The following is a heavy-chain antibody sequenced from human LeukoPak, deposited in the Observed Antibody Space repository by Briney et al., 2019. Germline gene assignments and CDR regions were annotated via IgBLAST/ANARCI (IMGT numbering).Heavy chain of an antibody. CDR3: AREEDFWSGYYG. CDR2: IIPILGIA. J-gene: IGHJ4*02. CDR1: GGTFSSYT. V-gene: IGHV1-69*04. Sequence: SVKVSCKASGGTFSSYTISWVRQAPGQGLEWMGRIIPILGIANYAQKFQGRVTITADKSTSTAYMELSSLRSEDTAVYYCAREEDFWSGYYGWGQGTLVTVSS. D-gene: IGHD3-3*01.